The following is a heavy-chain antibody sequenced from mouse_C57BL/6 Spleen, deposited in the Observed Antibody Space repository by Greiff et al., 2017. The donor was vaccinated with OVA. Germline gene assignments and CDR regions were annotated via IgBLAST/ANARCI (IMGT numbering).Heavy chain of an antibody. V-gene: IGHV5-17*01. D-gene: IGHD1-1*01. CDR3: ARRGNYDGSSYGYFDV. CDR1: GFTFSDYG. Sequence: EVQRVESGGGLVKPGGSLKLSCAASGFTFSDYGMHWVRQAPEKGLEWVAYISSGSSTLYYADTVKGRFTISRDNAKNTLFLQMTSLRSEDTAMYYCARRGNYDGSSYGYFDVWGTGTTVTVSS. CDR2: ISSGSSTL. J-gene: IGHJ1*03.